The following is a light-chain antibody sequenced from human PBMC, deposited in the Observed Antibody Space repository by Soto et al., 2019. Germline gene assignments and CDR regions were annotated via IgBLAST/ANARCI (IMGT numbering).Light chain of an antibody. Sequence: QPVLNQPTSGTGAARQLLPIIRQKTSSDVGAYNYVSWYQQHPGKAPKLLIYDVSNRPSGVSNRFSGSKSGNTASLTISGLQAEDESDYYCSSYTSSSTLVFGTGTKVTVL. CDR3: SSYTSSSTLV. V-gene: IGLV2-14*01. J-gene: IGLJ1*01. CDR2: DVS. CDR1: SSDVGAYNY.